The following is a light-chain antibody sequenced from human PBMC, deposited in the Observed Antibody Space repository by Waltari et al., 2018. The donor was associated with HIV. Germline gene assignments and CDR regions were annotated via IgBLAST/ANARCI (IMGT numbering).Light chain of an antibody. V-gene: IGLV1-47*01. CDR2: RNN. Sequence: QSVLTQPPSASGTSGQRVPISCSGSSSNIGSNYVYWYQQLPGTAPKLLIYRNNQRPSGFPDRFSGSKSGTSASLAISGLRSEDEADYYCAAWDDSLSGRYVFGTGTKVTVL. J-gene: IGLJ1*01. CDR1: SSNIGSNY. CDR3: AAWDDSLSGRYV.